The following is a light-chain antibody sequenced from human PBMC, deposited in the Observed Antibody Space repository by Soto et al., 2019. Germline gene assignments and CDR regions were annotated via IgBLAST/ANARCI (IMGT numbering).Light chain of an antibody. CDR1: QSVISN. J-gene: IGKJ1*01. CDR2: GAY. V-gene: IGKV3-20*01. CDR3: HQYGSSPRT. Sequence: EIVMTQSPATLSLSPGERATLSCRASQSVISNLAWYQQRPGQAPRLLIYGAYTRATGIPDRFSGSGSGTDFTLTISRLEPEDFAVYYCHQYGSSPRTFGQGTKVDIK.